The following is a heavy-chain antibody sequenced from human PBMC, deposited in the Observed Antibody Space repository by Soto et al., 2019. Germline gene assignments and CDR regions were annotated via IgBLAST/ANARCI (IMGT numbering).Heavy chain of an antibody. Sequence: EVQLLESGGGLVQPGGSLRLSCAASGFTFSSYAMSWVRQAPGKGLEWVSAISGSGGSTYYADSVKGRFTISRDNSKNTLYLQMNSLRAEDTAVYYCAKDGLYCSSTSCPQWAGYLRGFGYYYYYMDVWGKGTTVTVSS. V-gene: IGHV3-23*01. CDR2: ISGSGGST. CDR3: AKDGLYCSSTSCPQWAGYLRGFGYYYYYMDV. D-gene: IGHD2-2*01. J-gene: IGHJ6*03. CDR1: GFTFSSYA.